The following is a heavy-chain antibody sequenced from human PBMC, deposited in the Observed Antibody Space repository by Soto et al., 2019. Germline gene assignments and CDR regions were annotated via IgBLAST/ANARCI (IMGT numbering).Heavy chain of an antibody. V-gene: IGHV1-46*01. CDR1: GYTFTNYY. J-gene: IGHJ4*02. CDR3: ARNDKSGLDY. D-gene: IGHD3-22*01. Sequence: QVQLVQSGAEVKKPGASVKVSCKASGYTFTNYYMHWVRQAPGLGLEWMGMINPTGGSTRYAQKFQGRVTMTRDTSTSTVHRELSSLRSEDTAVYYCARNDKSGLDYWGQGTLVTVSS. CDR2: INPTGGST.